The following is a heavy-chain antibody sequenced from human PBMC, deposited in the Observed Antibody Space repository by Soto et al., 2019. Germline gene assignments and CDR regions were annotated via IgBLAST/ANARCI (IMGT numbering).Heavy chain of an antibody. V-gene: IGHV2-5*02. CDR2: IYWDDDK. CDR3: AHRQRINGTAGLYYFDY. J-gene: IGHJ4*02. D-gene: IGHD1-20*01. Sequence: SGPTLVNPTQTLTLTCTFSGFSLSTSGVGVGWIRQPPGKALEWLALIYWDDDKRYSPSLKSRLTITKDTSKNQVVLTMTNMDPVDTAKYYCAHRQRINGTAGLYYFDYWGQGTLVTVSS. CDR1: GFSLSTSGVG.